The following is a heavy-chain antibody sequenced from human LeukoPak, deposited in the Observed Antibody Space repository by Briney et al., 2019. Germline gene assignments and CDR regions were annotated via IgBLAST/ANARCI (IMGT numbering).Heavy chain of an antibody. CDR3: TRDLMDYDVSTGLHHYYMDV. CDR1: GFTFSTYW. CDR2: ISTDGSNT. V-gene: IGHV3-74*01. J-gene: IGHJ6*02. D-gene: IGHD3-9*01. Sequence: GGSLRLSCAASGFTFSTYWMHWVRQAPGKGLVWFSRISTDGSNTNYADSVRGRFTISRDNAKNTLYLQMNTLRVEDTAVYYCTRDLMDYDVSTGLHHYYMDVWGQGTTVTVSS.